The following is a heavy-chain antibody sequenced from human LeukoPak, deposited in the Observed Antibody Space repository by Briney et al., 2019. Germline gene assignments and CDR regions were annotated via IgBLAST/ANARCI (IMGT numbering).Heavy chain of an antibody. CDR1: GFTFSSYW. J-gene: IGHJ3*02. V-gene: IGHV3-7*03. CDR3: TRARSSGSYWGTMYGFDI. Sequence: GGSLRLSCAASGFTFSSYWMSWVRQAPGKGLEWVANIKQDGSEKYYVDSVKGRFTISRDHTGTSVSLQMNTLRAEDTAVYYCTRARSSGSYWGTMYGFDIWGQGTMVTVSS. CDR2: IKQDGSEK. D-gene: IGHD1-26*01.